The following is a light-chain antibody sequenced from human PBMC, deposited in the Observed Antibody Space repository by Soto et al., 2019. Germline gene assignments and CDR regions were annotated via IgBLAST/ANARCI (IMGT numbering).Light chain of an antibody. CDR1: QSIRRW. CDR2: DAS. Sequence: DIQMTQSPSMLSASVGDRVTIACRASQSIRRWLAWYQQKPGKAPKLLIFDASTLESGVPSRFSGRGSETEFTLTISSLQPEDFATYYCQQLNSYPVTFGQGTRLEIK. V-gene: IGKV1-5*01. CDR3: QQLNSYPVT. J-gene: IGKJ5*01.